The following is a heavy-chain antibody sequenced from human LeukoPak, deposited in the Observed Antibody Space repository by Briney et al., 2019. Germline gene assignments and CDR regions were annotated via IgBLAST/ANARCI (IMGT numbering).Heavy chain of an antibody. V-gene: IGHV4-59*10. Sequence: PSETLSLTCAVYGGSFSGCYWSWIRQPAGKGLEWIGRIYTSGSTNYNPSLKSRVTMSVDTSKNQFSLKLSSVTAADTAVYYCARVYGDGVDYWGQGTLVTVSS. D-gene: IGHD4-17*01. CDR3: ARVYGDGVDY. CDR1: GGSFSGCY. CDR2: IYTSGST. J-gene: IGHJ4*02.